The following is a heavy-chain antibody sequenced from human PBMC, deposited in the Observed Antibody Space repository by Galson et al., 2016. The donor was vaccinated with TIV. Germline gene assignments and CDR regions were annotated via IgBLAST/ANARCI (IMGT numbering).Heavy chain of an antibody. V-gene: IGHV3-48*04. D-gene: IGHD5-12*01. CDR3: ARVRFTGYGRFDY. J-gene: IGHJ4*02. Sequence: FLRLSCAASGFIFSGYSMNWVRQAPGKGLEWISYISDSRTTIYYADSVKGRFTISRDNAKNSLYLQMNGLRAEDTAVYYCARVRFTGYGRFDYWGQGTVVTVSS. CDR1: GFIFSGYS. CDR2: ISDSRTTI.